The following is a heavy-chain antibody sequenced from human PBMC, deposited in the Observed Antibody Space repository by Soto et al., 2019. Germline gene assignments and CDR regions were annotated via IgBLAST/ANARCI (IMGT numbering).Heavy chain of an antibody. CDR2: ISSSSSYI. V-gene: IGHV3-21*01. CDR1: GFTFSSYS. J-gene: IGHJ4*02. D-gene: IGHD1-26*01. Sequence: GGSLRLSCAASGFTFSSYSMNWVRQAPGKGLEWVSSISSSSSYIYYADSVKGRFTISRDNAKNSLYLQMNSLRAEDTAVYYCARSLSWEPTSYYWGQGTLVTVSS. CDR3: ARSLSWEPTSYY.